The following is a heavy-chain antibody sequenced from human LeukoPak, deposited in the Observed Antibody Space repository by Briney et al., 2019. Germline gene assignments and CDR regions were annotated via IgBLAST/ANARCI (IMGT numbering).Heavy chain of an antibody. D-gene: IGHD6-19*01. CDR2: IIAYNGNT. V-gene: IGHV1-18*01. Sequence: ASVQISCKASGYTFTSYGISWVRRAPGQGREWMGWIIAYNGNTNYAQKLQGRVTMTTDTSTSTAYMELRSLRSDDTAVYYCAGQWLASDAFDIWGQGTMVTVSS. J-gene: IGHJ3*02. CDR1: GYTFTSYG. CDR3: AGQWLASDAFDI.